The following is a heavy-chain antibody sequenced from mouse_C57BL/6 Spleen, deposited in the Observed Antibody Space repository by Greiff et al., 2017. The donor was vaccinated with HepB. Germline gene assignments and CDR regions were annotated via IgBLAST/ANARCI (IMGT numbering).Heavy chain of an antibody. CDR1: GFNIKDYY. J-gene: IGHJ2*01. Sequence: EVQLQQSGAELVKPGASVKLSCTASGFNIKDYYMHWVKQRTEQGLEWIGRIDPEDGATKYAPKFQGKATITADTSANTAYLQLSSQTSANTAVYYCAGGGYYDFDYWGQGTTLTVSS. V-gene: IGHV14-2*01. CDR2: IDPEDGAT. CDR3: AGGGYYDFDY. D-gene: IGHD2-3*01.